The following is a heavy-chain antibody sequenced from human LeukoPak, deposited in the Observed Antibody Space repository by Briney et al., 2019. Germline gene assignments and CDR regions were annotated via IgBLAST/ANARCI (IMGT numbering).Heavy chain of an antibody. J-gene: IGHJ5*02. CDR3: AKDYGFDP. V-gene: IGHV3-64*02. D-gene: IGHD3-16*01. Sequence: PGGSLRLSCATSGFTFSGHAMHWVRQAPGKALEHVAAIGSNGASTLYADSVKDRFTISRDNSENTLYLQMGSVRSEDMAVYYCAKDYGFDPWGQGTLVTVSS. CDR2: IGSNGAST. CDR1: GFTFSGHA.